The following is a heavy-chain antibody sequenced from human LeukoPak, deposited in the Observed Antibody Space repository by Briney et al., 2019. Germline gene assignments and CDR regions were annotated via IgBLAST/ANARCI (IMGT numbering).Heavy chain of an antibody. CDR2: IRYDGSNK. J-gene: IGHJ4*02. D-gene: IGHD3-3*01. Sequence: QPGGSLRLSCAASGFTFSSYAMHWVRQAPGKGLEWVAFIRYDGSNKYYADSVKGRFTISRDNSKNTLYLQMNSLRAEDTAVYYCARDPRVEDFWGGDYWGQGTLVTVSS. V-gene: IGHV3-30*02. CDR3: ARDPRVEDFWGGDY. CDR1: GFTFSSYA.